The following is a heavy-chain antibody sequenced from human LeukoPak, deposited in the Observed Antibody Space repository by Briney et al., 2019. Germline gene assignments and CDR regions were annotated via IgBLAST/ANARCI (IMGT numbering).Heavy chain of an antibody. J-gene: IGHJ3*02. CDR1: GGSISSYY. CDR2: IYSSGYT. Sequence: SETLSLTCTVSGGSISSYYWSWIRQPPGKGREYIGYIYSSGYTNYNPSLKSRVTISVYTSKSQFSLQLSSVTAADTASYYCARGHKAFDIWGQGTMVTVSS. V-gene: IGHV4-59*01. CDR3: ARGHKAFDI.